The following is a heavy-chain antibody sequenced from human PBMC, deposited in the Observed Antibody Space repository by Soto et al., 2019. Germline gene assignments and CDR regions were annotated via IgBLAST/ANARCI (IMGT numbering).Heavy chain of an antibody. CDR3: AKEGGSRRFEFDY. CDR2: LDNGGGNT. V-gene: IGHV3-23*01. J-gene: IGHJ4*02. Sequence: EVQLLESGGGLVQPGGSLRLSCAASGFIFSDYAMSWVRQAPGKGLEWVSGLDNGGGNTYCASSVKGRFGISRDNSKHTLYLQMNRLSAHDSGVYYCAKEGGSRRFEFDYWGQGVLVSVSS. D-gene: IGHD3-10*01. CDR1: GFIFSDYA.